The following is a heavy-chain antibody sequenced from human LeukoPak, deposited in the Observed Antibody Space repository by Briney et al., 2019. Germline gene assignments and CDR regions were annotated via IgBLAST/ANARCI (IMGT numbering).Heavy chain of an antibody. Sequence: PGGSLRLSCAASGFTFSSYGMHWVRQAPGKGLEWVAVISYDGSNKHYADSVKGRFTISRDNSKNTLYLQMNSLRPEDTAVYYCAKDWVVAAGWGYYFDYWGQGTLVTVSS. CDR2: ISYDGSNK. V-gene: IGHV3-30*18. D-gene: IGHD2-15*01. CDR3: AKDWVVAAGWGYYFDY. CDR1: GFTFSSYG. J-gene: IGHJ4*02.